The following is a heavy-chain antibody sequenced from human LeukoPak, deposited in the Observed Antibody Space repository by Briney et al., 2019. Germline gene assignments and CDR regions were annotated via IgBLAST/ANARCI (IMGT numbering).Heavy chain of an antibody. Sequence: ASVKVSCNASGGTFSSYAISWVRQAPGQGLEWMGGIIPIFGTANYAQRFQGRVTITADESTSTAYMELSSLRSEDTAVYYCARGSLLYGDYGSGVDWFDPWGRGTLVTVSS. CDR3: ARGSLLYGDYGSGVDWFDP. D-gene: IGHD4-17*01. CDR1: GGTFSSYA. V-gene: IGHV1-69*13. J-gene: IGHJ2*01. CDR2: IIPIFGTA.